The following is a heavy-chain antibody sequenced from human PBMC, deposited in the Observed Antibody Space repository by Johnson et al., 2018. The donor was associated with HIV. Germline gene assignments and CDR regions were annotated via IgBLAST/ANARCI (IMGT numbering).Heavy chain of an antibody. V-gene: IGHV3-15*01. D-gene: IGHD2-21*01. J-gene: IGHJ3*02. CDR3: AKDFVTHGAFDI. Sequence: VQLVESGGGLVKPGGSLRLSCAASGFTFTNAWMSWVRQAPGKGLEWVGRIKSKADGGTTDYAAPVKGRFTISRDDSKNTQYLQMNSLKTEDTAVYYCAKDFVTHGAFDIWGQGTMVTVSS. CDR2: IKSKADGGTT. CDR1: GFTFTNAW.